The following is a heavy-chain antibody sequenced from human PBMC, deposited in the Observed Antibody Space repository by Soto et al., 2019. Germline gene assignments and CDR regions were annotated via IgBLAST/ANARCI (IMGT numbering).Heavy chain of an antibody. V-gene: IGHV4-4*02. D-gene: IGHD6-19*01. CDR1: CGSISSSNW. CDR2: IYHSGST. J-gene: IGHJ4*02. CDR3: ASAVAGTSFFFDY. Sequence: ASETLFLTCAVSCGSISSSNWWRWVRQPPGKGLEWIGEIYHSGSTNYNPSLKSRVTISVDKSKNQFSLKLSSVTAADTAVYYCASAVAGTSFFFDYWGQGTLDTVSS.